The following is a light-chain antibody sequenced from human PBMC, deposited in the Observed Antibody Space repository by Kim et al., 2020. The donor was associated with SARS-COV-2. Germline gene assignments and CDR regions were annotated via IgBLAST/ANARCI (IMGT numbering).Light chain of an antibody. CDR1: SLRSYY. J-gene: IGLJ2*01. CDR3: NSRDSSGNHLV. V-gene: IGLV3-19*01. CDR2: GKN. Sequence: ALGQTVRITCQGDSLRSYYASWYQQKQGPAPVLVIYGKNNRPSGIPDRFSGSSSGNTASLTITGAQAEDEADYYCNSRDSSGNHLVFGGGTKLTVL.